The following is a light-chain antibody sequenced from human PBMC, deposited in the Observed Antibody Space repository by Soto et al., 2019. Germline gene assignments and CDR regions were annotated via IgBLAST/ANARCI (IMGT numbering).Light chain of an antibody. CDR3: QQYASSPPT. V-gene: IGKV3-20*01. CDR1: QSVSSSY. Sequence: EIVLTQSPGTLSLSPGERATLSCRASQSVSSSYLAWYQQKPGQAPRLLIYGASSRATGIPDRFSGSGSGTDFTLTFSRLEPEDFAVYYCQQYASSPPTFRQGTKVEIK. CDR2: GAS. J-gene: IGKJ2*01.